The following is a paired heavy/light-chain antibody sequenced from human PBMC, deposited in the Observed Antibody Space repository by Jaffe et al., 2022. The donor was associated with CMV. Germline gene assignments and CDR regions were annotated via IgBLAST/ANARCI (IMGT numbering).Light chain of an antibody. CDR3: QVWHSTTLVV. J-gene: IGLJ2*01. CDR1: NIGNYN. V-gene: IGLV3-9*01. Sequence: SYELTQPLSVSVALGQTARLTCERNNIGNYNVHWYQQRSGQAPVLVIYRDNNRPSGIPERFSGSNSGNTASLTISRAQAGDEADYYCQVWHSTTLVVFGGGTKLTVL. CDR2: RDN.
Heavy chain of an antibody. D-gene: IGHD7-27*01. CDR2: INEDGSEK. CDR3: ARETWGYFDS. Sequence: EVQVVESGGGLVQPGGSLRLSCAASGFTFRSFWMSWVRQVPGKGLEWVANINEDGSEKYYVDSVKGRFTISRDNAKSSLSLQVNSLRAEDTAVYYCARETWGYFDSWGRGTLVTVSS. J-gene: IGHJ4*02. CDR1: GFTFRSFW. V-gene: IGHV3-7*01.